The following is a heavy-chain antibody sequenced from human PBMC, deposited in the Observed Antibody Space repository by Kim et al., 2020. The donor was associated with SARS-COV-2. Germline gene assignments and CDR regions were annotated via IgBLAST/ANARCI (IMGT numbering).Heavy chain of an antibody. Sequence: ADPMKGRFSIPSNNSKNTLYLQMNSLRAEDTAVYFCAKQRSTNWGGDFDYWGQGTLVTVSS. V-gene: IGHV3-23*01. J-gene: IGHJ4*02. D-gene: IGHD2-2*01. CDR3: AKQRSTNWGGDFDY.